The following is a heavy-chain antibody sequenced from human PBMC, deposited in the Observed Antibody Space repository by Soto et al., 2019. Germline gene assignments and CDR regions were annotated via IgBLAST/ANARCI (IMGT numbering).Heavy chain of an antibody. CDR1: GFTVSSTY. CDR2: IYGGLTT. D-gene: IGHD6-13*01. CDR3: ARDRIEAAGTPRFNYYYGMDV. V-gene: IGHV3-53*01. Sequence: PGGSLRLSCAASGFTVSSTYMTWVRQAPGKGLEWVSVIYGGLTTSYADSVKGRFTISRDNSKNTVFLQTNSLRGEDTAVYYCARDRIEAAGTPRFNYYYGMDVWGQGTTVTVSS. J-gene: IGHJ6*02.